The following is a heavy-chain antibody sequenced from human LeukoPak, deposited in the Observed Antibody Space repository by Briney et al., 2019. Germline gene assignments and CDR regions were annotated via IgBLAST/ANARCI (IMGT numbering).Heavy chain of an antibody. V-gene: IGHV4-59*08. CDR3: ARLHYDSSGYYYFDY. Sequence: ASETLSLTCTVPGGSISSDYWSWIRQPPGKGLEWIGYIYYSGITNYNPSLKSRVTISVDTSKNQFSLKLSPVTAADTAVYYCARLHYDSSGYYYFDYWGQGTLVTVSS. CDR2: IYYSGIT. D-gene: IGHD3-22*01. CDR1: GGSISSDY. J-gene: IGHJ4*02.